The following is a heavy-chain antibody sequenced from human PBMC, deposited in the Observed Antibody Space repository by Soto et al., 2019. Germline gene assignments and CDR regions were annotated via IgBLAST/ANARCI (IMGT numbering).Heavy chain of an antibody. V-gene: IGHV3-49*03. CDR3: TRVQYYQDSSGYLSYFDY. D-gene: IGHD3-22*01. J-gene: IGHJ4*02. Sequence: GGSMRLYCTASGFTFGDYAMSWFRQAPGKGLKRLSFIRSKAYGETIAYAASVKGRFTISRDDSKSIAYLQMNSLKTEDTALYYCTRVQYYQDSSGYLSYFDYWGQGT. CDR2: IRSKAYGETI. CDR1: GFTFGDYA.